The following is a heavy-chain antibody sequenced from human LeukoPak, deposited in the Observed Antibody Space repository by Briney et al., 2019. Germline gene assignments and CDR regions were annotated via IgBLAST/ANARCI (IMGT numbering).Heavy chain of an antibody. D-gene: IGHD1-20*01. CDR3: ARPSLTGTTLFRAFDI. Sequence: EASVKVSCKASGYTFVSYGIGWVRQAPGQGLEWVGWISAYNGNTNYAQKFQGRVTMNKDTSTSTAYMELRSLRSDDTAVYYCARPSLTGTTLFRAFDIWGQGTMVTVSS. CDR2: ISAYNGNT. V-gene: IGHV1-18*01. J-gene: IGHJ3*02. CDR1: GYTFVSYG.